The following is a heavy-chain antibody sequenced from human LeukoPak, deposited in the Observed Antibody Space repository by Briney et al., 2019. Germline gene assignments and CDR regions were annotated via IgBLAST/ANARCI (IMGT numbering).Heavy chain of an antibody. CDR2: IIPIFGTA. J-gene: IGHJ6*03. D-gene: IGHD2-21*01. CDR3: ARGRDSEDYYYDMDV. V-gene: IGHV1-69*13. CDR1: GGTFTSHA. Sequence: GASVKVSCKASGGTFTSHAISWVRQAPGQGLEWMGGIIPIFGTANYAQKFQGRVTITADESTSTAYMELSSLRSDDTAVYYCARGRDSEDYYYDMDVWGKGTTVTISS.